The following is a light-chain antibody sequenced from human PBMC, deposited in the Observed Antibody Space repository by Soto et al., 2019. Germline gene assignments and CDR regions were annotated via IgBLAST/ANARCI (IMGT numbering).Light chain of an antibody. CDR2: DAS. J-gene: IGKJ5*01. CDR3: QQYNKWPLIT. CDR1: QSVGTY. V-gene: IGKV3-15*01. Sequence: EIVLTQSPGTLSLSPGERASLSCRASQSVGTYLAWYQQKPGQAPRLLIFDASTRATGIPARFSGSGSGTEFTLTISGLQSEDFAIYYCQQYNKWPLITFGQGTRLEI.